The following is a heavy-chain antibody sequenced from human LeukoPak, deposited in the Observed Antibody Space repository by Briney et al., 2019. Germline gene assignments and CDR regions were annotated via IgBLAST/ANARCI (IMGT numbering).Heavy chain of an antibody. Sequence: PGGSLRLSCAASGFIFSNYAMSWVRQTPARGLEWVSSLRGDGDTFYADFVKGRFTLSRDDSRNTVHLQLNNLRVEDTAIYYCAKASWVSNVDAVLWGQGTLVTVSS. J-gene: IGHJ4*02. CDR3: AKASWVSNVDAVL. D-gene: IGHD3-16*01. V-gene: IGHV3-23*01. CDR2: LRGDGDT. CDR1: GFIFSNYA.